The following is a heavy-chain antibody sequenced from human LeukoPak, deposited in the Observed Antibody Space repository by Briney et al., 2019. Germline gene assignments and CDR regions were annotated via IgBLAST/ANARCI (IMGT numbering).Heavy chain of an antibody. CDR1: GFTFDDYG. D-gene: IGHD6-13*01. CDR2: INWDGGSA. Sequence: PGGSLRLSCAASGFTFDDYGMSWVRQAPGKGLEWVSGINWDGGSAAYADSVKGRFTISRDNAKNSLYLQMNSLRTEDTALYYCARDRLAATGLFDYWGQGTLVTVSS. CDR3: ARDRLAATGLFDY. J-gene: IGHJ4*02. V-gene: IGHV3-20*04.